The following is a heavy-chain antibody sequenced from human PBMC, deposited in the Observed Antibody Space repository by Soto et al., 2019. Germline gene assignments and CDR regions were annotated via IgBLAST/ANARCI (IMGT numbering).Heavy chain of an antibody. V-gene: IGHV3-53*04. J-gene: IGHJ3*02. CDR3: ARETCSGGSCDYGAFCI. CDR1: GFTVSSNY. Sequence: EVQLVESGGGLVQPGGSLRLSCAPSGFTVSSNYMSWVRQAPGKGLEWVPVIYSGGSTYYADSVKGRFTISRHNSKNTLYLQMIIVRTEDSAVYYCARETCSGGSCDYGAFCIRGQGTMVSVSS. D-gene: IGHD2-15*01. CDR2: IYSGGST.